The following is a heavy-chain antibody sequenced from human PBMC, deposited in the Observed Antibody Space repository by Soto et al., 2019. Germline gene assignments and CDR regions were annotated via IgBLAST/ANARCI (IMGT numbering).Heavy chain of an antibody. CDR2: IYYSGST. Sequence: SETLSLTCTVSGGSISSYYWSWIWQPPGKGLEWIGYIYYSGSTNYNPSLKSRVTISVDTSKNQFSLKLSSVTAADTAVYYCVDCGNSALDSWGQGALVTVSS. J-gene: IGHJ4*02. V-gene: IGHV4-59*08. D-gene: IGHD2-21*01. CDR1: GGSISSYY. CDR3: VDCGNSALDS.